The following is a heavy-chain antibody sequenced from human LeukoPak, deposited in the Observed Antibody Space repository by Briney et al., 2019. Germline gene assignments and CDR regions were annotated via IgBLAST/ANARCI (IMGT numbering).Heavy chain of an antibody. V-gene: IGHV3-72*01. Sequence: PGGSLRLSCAASGFTFSDHYMDWVRQAPGKGLEWVGRTRNKANSYTTEYAASVKGRFTISRDDSKNTLYLQMNSLRAEDTAVYYCAKDPVDYWGQGTLVTVSS. CDR3: AKDPVDY. CDR1: GFTFSDHY. J-gene: IGHJ4*02. CDR2: TRNKANSYTT.